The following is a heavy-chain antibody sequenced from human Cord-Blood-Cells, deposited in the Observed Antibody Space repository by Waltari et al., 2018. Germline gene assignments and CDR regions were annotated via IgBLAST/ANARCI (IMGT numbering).Heavy chain of an antibody. V-gene: IGHV1-8*01. CDR2: MNPNSGNT. CDR1: GYTFTSYD. Sequence: QVQLVQSGAEVKKPGASVKVSCKASGYTFTSYDINWVRQATGQGLEWMGWMNPNSGNTGYAQKFQGRVTMTRNTSISTAYMELSSLRSEDTAVYYCARPYSGSYYEHVDYYYGMDVWGQGTTVTVSS. D-gene: IGHD1-26*01. J-gene: IGHJ6*02. CDR3: ARPYSGSYYEHVDYYYGMDV.